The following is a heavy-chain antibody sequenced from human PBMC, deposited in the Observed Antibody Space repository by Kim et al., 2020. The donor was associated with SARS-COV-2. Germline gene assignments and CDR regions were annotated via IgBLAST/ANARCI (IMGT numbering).Heavy chain of an antibody. CDR3: ARDRPTLRFLEWLSFDY. J-gene: IGHJ4*02. V-gene: IGHV1-3*01. Sequence: FQGRVTITRDTSASTAYMELSSLRSEDTAVYYCARDRPTLRFLEWLSFDYWGQGTLVTVSS. D-gene: IGHD3-3*01.